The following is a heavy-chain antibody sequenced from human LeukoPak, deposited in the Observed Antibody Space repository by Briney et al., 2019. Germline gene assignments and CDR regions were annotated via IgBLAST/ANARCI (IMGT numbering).Heavy chain of an antibody. J-gene: IGHJ4*02. D-gene: IGHD3-10*01. Sequence: PSETLSLTCTVSGGSIGSGGYSWSWIRQHPGKGLEWIGYIYYSGSTYYNPSLKSRVTISVDTSKNQFSLKLSSVTAADTAVYYCARDSYYGSGSYLYWGQGTLVTVSS. CDR1: GGSIGSGGYS. V-gene: IGHV4-31*03. CDR2: IYYSGST. CDR3: ARDSYYGSGSYLY.